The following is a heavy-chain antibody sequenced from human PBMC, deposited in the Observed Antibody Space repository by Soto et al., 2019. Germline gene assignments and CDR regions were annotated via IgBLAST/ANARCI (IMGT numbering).Heavy chain of an antibody. CDR1: GFTFSSYA. CDR3: AGQVAPDY. CDR2: ISYDGSNK. Sequence: QVQLEESGGGVVQPGRSLRLSCAASGFTFSSYAMHWVRQAPGKGLEWVAVISYDGSNKYYADSVKGRFTISRDNSKNTLYLQMNSLRAEDTAVYYCAGQVAPDYWGQGTLVTVSS. V-gene: IGHV3-30-3*01. J-gene: IGHJ4*02.